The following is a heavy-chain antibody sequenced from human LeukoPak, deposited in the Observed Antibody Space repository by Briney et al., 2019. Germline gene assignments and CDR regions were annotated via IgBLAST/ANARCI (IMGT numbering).Heavy chain of an antibody. CDR1: GFTFSSYG. CDR3: AAEYGTKGEYFQH. D-gene: IGHD2-2*01. J-gene: IGHJ1*01. CDR2: IWYDGSNK. V-gene: IGHV3-33*01. Sequence: GRSLRLSCAASGFTFSSYGMRWVRQAPGKGLEWVAVIWYDGSNKYYADSVKGRFTISRDNSKNTLYLQMNSLRAEDTAVYYCAAEYGTKGEYFQHWGQGTLVTVSS.